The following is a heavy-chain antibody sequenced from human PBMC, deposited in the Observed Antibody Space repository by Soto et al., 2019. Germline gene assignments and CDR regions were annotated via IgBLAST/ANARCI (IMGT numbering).Heavy chain of an antibody. D-gene: IGHD7-27*01. CDR1: GFSLTTSGVG. CDR3: AHRGYMYGNWDHGYFDY. J-gene: IGHJ4*02. Sequence: QITLKESGPTRVRPTQTLALTCTFSGFSLTTSGVGVGWIRKTPGKALEWLAVIYWDDDKRYSPSLKCRLTITKDPSKNQVVLTIADMDPVDTATYFCAHRGYMYGNWDHGYFDYWGQGTLVTVSS. V-gene: IGHV2-5*02. CDR2: IYWDDDK.